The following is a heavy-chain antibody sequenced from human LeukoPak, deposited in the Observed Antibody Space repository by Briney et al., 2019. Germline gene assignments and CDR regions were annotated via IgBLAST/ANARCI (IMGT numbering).Heavy chain of an antibody. J-gene: IGHJ4*02. CDR1: GGSIISGDYY. D-gene: IGHD3-10*01. Sequence: PSQTLSLTCTVSGGSIISGDYYWSWIRQPPGKGLEWIGYIYYSGSTNYNPSLRSRVTISVDTSKNQFSLKLSSVTAADTAVYYCASSSYYGSGSKPDYWGQGTLVTVSS. V-gene: IGHV4-30-4*08. CDR2: IYYSGST. CDR3: ASSSYYGSGSKPDY.